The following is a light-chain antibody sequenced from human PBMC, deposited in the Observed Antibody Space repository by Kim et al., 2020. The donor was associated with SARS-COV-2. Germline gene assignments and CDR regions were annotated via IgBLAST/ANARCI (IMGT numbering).Light chain of an antibody. Sequence: QTFTISCPGSRLNTGPPYGVHRSPPLPATPPNLLISYNTDRPSGVPDRFSGSKSGTSASLAITGLQSEDEADYYCQSYDNSLSGVVFGGGTQLTVL. V-gene: IGLV1-40*01. CDR3: QSYDNSLSGVV. J-gene: IGLJ2*01. CDR2: YNT. CDR1: RLNTGPPYG.